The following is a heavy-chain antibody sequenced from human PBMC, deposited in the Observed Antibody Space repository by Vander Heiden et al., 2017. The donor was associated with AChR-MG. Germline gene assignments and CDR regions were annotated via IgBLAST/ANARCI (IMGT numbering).Heavy chain of an antibody. J-gene: IGHJ4*02. Sequence: QVQLVESGGGVVQPGRSLRLSCAASGFTFSGYGMHGVRQAPGKGLEWVAVIWYDGSNKYYADSVKGRFTISRDNSKNTLYLQMNSLRAEDTAVYYCASARTYYYDSSGYHYWGQGTLVTVSS. CDR2: IWYDGSNK. V-gene: IGHV3-33*01. CDR3: ASARTYYYDSSGYHY. CDR1: GFTFSGYG. D-gene: IGHD3-22*01.